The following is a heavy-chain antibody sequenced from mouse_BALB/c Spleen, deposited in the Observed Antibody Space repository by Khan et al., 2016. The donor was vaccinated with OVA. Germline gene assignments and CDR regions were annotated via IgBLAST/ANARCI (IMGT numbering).Heavy chain of an antibody. CDR3: VRELRRGGFAY. Sequence: VELVESGPGLVAPSQNLSITCTVSGFSLTGYGVNWVRQPPGKGLEWLGMIWGDGSTDYNSALKSRLSISKDNSKSQVFLKMNSLQTDDTARDYCVRELRRGGFAYWGQGTLVTVSA. CDR2: IWGDGST. CDR1: GFSLTGYG. D-gene: IGHD1-1*01. J-gene: IGHJ3*01. V-gene: IGHV2-6-7*01.